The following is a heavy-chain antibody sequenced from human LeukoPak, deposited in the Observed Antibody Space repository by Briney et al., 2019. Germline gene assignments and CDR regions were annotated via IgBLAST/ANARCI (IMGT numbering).Heavy chain of an antibody. Sequence: SGGSLRLSCAASGFTFSNNDMHWVRQGPGKGLEWVSATDTSGDTYYPGSVKGRFTISRDNAKNTLYLQMNSLRAEDTAMYYCARVLSGSWDWFDPWGQGTLVTVSS. CDR3: ARVLSGSWDWFDP. CDR2: TDTSGDT. CDR1: GFTFSNND. D-gene: IGHD3-22*01. J-gene: IGHJ5*02. V-gene: IGHV3-13*01.